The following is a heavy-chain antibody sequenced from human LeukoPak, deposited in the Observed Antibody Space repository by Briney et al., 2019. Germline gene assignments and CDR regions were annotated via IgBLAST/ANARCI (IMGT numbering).Heavy chain of an antibody. D-gene: IGHD3-22*01. CDR1: GYSISSGYY. CDR2: IYHSGST. CDR3: ARVISQFTMIVVVPWYFDY. V-gene: IGHV4-38-2*02. Sequence: SETLSLTCTVSGYSISSGYYWGWIRQPPGKGLEWIGSIYHSGSTYYNPSLKSRVTISVDTSKNQFSLKLSSVTAADTAVYYCARVISQFTMIVVVPWYFDYWGQGTLVTVSS. J-gene: IGHJ4*02.